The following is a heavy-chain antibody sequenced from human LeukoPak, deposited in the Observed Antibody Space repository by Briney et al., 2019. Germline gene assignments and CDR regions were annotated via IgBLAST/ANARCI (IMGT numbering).Heavy chain of an antibody. Sequence: GGSLRLSCAASGFTFSRDSMNWVRQAPGKGLEWVSYINGGGSPIYYADSVRGRFTISRDNAKNSLYLQMNSLRAEDTAVYYCVRDNPRCCGVIPANIDDYWGQGALVTVSS. V-gene: IGHV3-48*01. CDR1: GFTFSRDS. CDR2: INGGGSPI. J-gene: IGHJ4*02. D-gene: IGHD2-21*01. CDR3: VRDNPRCCGVIPANIDDY.